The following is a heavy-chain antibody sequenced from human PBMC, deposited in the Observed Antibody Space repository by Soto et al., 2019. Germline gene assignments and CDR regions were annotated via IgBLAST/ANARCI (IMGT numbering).Heavy chain of an antibody. Sequence: GGSLRLSCAASGFTFNRHPLHWVRQAPGKGLEWVAVISHDGNNKYYADPVKGRFTISRDNSMNMLYLQMHGLRTEDTAIFYCARASGHIYATLHGPFDHWGQGALVTVSS. CDR3: ARASGHIYATLHGPFDH. V-gene: IGHV3-30-3*01. CDR2: ISHDGNNK. CDR1: GFTFNRHP. D-gene: IGHD2-8*01. J-gene: IGHJ4*02.